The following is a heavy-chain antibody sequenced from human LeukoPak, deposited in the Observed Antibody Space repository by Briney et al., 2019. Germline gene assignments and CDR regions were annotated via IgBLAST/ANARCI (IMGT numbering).Heavy chain of an antibody. J-gene: IGHJ6*03. CDR1: GYPISSGYY. V-gene: IGHV4-38-2*02. D-gene: IGHD3-3*01. CDR3: ARGGTWSGYYYYYYYYMDV. CDR2: IYHSGST. Sequence: PSETLSLTCTVSGYPISSGYYWGWIRQPPGKGLEWIGSIYHSGSTYYNPSLKSRVTISVDTSKNQFSLKLSSVTAADTAVYYCARGGTWSGYYYYYYYYMDVWGKGTTVTVSS.